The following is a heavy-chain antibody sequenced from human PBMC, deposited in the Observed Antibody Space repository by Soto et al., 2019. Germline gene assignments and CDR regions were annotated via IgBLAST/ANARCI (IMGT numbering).Heavy chain of an antibody. CDR1: GFTFSTYA. V-gene: IGHV3-23*01. CDR3: ARVLGLYGFDHYYYGMDV. J-gene: IGHJ6*02. D-gene: IGHD2-8*01. Sequence: EVQVLESGGGLVQPGGSLRLSCAASGFTFSTYAMSWVRQAPGKGLEWVSTIRGSGRTTYYADSVKGRFTISRDNSQNTLYLQMDSLRAEDTALYYCARVLGLYGFDHYYYGMDVWGQGTTVTVSS. CDR2: IRGSGRTT.